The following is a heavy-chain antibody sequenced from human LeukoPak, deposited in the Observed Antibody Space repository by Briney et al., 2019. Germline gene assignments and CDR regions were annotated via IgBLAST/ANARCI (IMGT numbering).Heavy chain of an antibody. CDR3: ARASAGVTGEMDNYYYYYMDV. CDR2: MNPNSGNT. J-gene: IGHJ6*03. V-gene: IGHV1-8*03. Sequence: GASVKVSCKASGYTFTSYDINWVRQATGQGLEWMGWMNPNSGNTGYAQKFQGRVTITRNTSISTAYMELSSLRSEDTAVYYCARASAGVTGEMDNYYYYYMDVWGKGTTVTVSS. D-gene: IGHD3-16*01. CDR1: GYTFTSYD.